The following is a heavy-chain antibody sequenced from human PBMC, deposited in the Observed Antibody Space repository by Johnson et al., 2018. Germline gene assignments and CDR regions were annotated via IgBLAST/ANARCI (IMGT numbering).Heavy chain of an antibody. CDR2: ISWNSGSI. CDR3: AKDIVAAAGTKRDAFDI. V-gene: IGHV3-9*01. D-gene: IGHD6-13*01. Sequence: EVQLVESGGGLVQPGRSLRLSCAASGFTFDDYAMHWVRQAPGKGLEWVSGISWNSGSIGYADSVQGRFTIPRDNAKNSRYLQMNRLSAEDKDLYYCAKDIVAAAGTKRDAFDIGGQGTMVTVSS. CDR1: GFTFDDYA. J-gene: IGHJ3*02.